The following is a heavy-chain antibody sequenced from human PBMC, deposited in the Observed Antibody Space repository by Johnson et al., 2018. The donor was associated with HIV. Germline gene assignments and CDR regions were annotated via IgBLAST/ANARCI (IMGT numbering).Heavy chain of an antibody. CDR2: IKQDGSEK. J-gene: IGHJ3*02. V-gene: IGHV3-7*01. D-gene: IGHD1-26*01. Sequence: VQLLESGGGLVQPGGSLRLSCAASGFTFDSYWMSWVRQAPGKGLEWVANIKQDGSEKYYVDSVKGRFTISRDNAKNSLYLQMNSLRAENTAVYYCARVGGSYGDAFDIWGQGTMVTVYS. CDR3: ARVGGSYGDAFDI. CDR1: GFTFDSYW.